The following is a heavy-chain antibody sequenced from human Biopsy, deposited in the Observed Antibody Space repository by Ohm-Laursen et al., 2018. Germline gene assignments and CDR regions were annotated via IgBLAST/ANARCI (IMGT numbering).Heavy chain of an antibody. Sequence: VTLSLTCTVSGYSIARYYWTWIRQSPGKGLEWIAYIYYSGRPNYNPSLKGRVVISVDRSRNQFFLKLTSATAADTAIYYCTRATNSTGWPYYYFYGMDIWGQGTTVTVSS. CDR1: GYSIARYY. CDR2: IYYSGRP. J-gene: IGHJ6*02. CDR3: TRATNSTGWPYYYFYGMDI. V-gene: IGHV4-59*01. D-gene: IGHD2/OR15-2a*01.